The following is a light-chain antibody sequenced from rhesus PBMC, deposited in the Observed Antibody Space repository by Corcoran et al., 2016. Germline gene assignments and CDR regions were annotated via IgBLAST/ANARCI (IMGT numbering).Light chain of an antibody. V-gene: IGKV1-22*01. CDR3: QQYSSGLT. CDR1: QSISTW. CDR2: KAS. Sequence: DIQMTQSPSSLSASVGDTVTITCRASQSISTWLAWYQQKPGKAPNLLIYKASTLQRGVPSRFSGSGSGTDFTFTITSLQSEDFATYYCQQYSSGLTFGPGTKLDFK. J-gene: IGKJ3*01.